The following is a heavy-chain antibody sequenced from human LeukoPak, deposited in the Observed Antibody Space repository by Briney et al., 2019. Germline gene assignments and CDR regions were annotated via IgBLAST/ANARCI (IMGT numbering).Heavy chain of an antibody. CDR2: ISSGSSAI. J-gene: IGHJ4*02. CDR1: GFTFTTYS. Sequence: GGSLRLSCEASGFTFTTYSMTWVRQAPGKGLEWVSIISSGSSAIFSADALKGRFTISRDGARNLLYLDMNSLRAEDTAVYYCARGHTAVTRHFDFWGQGTLVTVSS. V-gene: IGHV3-21*01. D-gene: IGHD4-17*01. CDR3: ARGHTAVTRHFDF.